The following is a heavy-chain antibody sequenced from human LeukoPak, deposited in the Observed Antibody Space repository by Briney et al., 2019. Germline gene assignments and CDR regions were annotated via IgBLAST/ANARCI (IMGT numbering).Heavy chain of an antibody. CDR3: AGDGGYCSGGSCYSLSSFWFDP. Sequence: PSETLSLTCTVSGGSISSYYWSWIRQPAGKGLEWIGRIYTSGSTNYNPSLKSRVTMSVDTSKNQFSLKLSSVTAADTAVYYCAGDGGYCSGGSCYSLSSFWFDPWGQGTLVTVSS. CDR1: GGSISSYY. J-gene: IGHJ5*02. V-gene: IGHV4-4*07. CDR2: IYTSGST. D-gene: IGHD2-15*01.